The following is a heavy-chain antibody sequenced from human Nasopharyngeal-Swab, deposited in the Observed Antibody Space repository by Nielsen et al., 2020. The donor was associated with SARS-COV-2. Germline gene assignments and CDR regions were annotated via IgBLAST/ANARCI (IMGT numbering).Heavy chain of an antibody. V-gene: IGHV4-39*01. Sequence: WIRQPPGKGLEWIGSIYYSGSTYYNPSLKSRVTISVDTFKNQFSLKLSSVTAADTAVYYCASLNVDTAMVPDYWGQGTLVTVSS. CDR2: IYYSGST. J-gene: IGHJ4*02. CDR3: ASLNVDTAMVPDY. D-gene: IGHD5-18*01.